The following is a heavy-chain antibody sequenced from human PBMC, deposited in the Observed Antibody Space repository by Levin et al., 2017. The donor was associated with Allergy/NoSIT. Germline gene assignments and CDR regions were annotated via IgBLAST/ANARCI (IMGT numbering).Heavy chain of an antibody. J-gene: IGHJ2*01. CDR2: TIFYSGNI. CDR1: GDSVTSGTYY. Sequence: ASETLSLTCTVSGDSVTSGTYYWSWIRQPPGKGLEWIGYTIFYSGNINYNPSLKSRVTISTDTSKNQFSLNLISVTPADTAVYFCARGTGYCSGGSCWGGFFHFDLWGRGTLVTVSS. D-gene: IGHD2-15*01. CDR3: ARGTGYCSGGSCWGGFFHFDL. V-gene: IGHV4-61*01.